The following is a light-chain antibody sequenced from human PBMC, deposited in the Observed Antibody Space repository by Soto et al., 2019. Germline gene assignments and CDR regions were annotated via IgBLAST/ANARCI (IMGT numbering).Light chain of an antibody. CDR3: HHYDSSPPYT. V-gene: IGKV3-20*01. CDR1: RSFSSSY. CDR2: AAS. Sequence: ELVLTQSPDTLPLSPGERATLSCRASRSFSSSYLAWYQQRPGQAPRLLIYAASTRATGIPDRFSGSGSATDFTLTISRLEPEDSAVYYCHHYDSSPPYTFGQGTKLEIK. J-gene: IGKJ2*01.